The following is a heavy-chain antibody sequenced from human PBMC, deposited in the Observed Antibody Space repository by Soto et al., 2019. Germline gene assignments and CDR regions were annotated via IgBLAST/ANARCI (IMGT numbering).Heavy chain of an antibody. D-gene: IGHD6-6*01. V-gene: IGHV4-4*02. Sequence: SETLSLTCAVSSGSISSSNWWSWVRQPPGKGLEWIGEIYHSGSTNYNPSLKSRVTISVDKSKNQFSLKLSSVTAADTAVYYCARDSFWGSSSSGSGGGGWFDPWGQGTLVTVSS. CDR2: IYHSGST. CDR3: ARDSFWGSSSSGSGGGGWFDP. J-gene: IGHJ5*02. CDR1: SGSISSSNW.